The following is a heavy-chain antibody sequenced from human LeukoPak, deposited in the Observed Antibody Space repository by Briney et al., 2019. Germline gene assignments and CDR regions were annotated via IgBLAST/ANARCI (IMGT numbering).Heavy chain of an antibody. Sequence: ASGKVSCKASGYTFTSYDINWVRQATGQGLEWLGWMNPNSGNTGYAQKFQGRVTMTRNTSISTAYMELSNLRSEDTAVYYCARVAGNCGGDCYRLLYWGQGTLVTVSS. CDR1: GYTFTSYD. J-gene: IGHJ4*02. D-gene: IGHD2-21*01. CDR3: ARVAGNCGGDCYRLLY. V-gene: IGHV1-8*01. CDR2: MNPNSGNT.